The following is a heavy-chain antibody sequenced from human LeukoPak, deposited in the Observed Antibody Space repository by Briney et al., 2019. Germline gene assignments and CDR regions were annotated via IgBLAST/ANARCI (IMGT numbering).Heavy chain of an antibody. V-gene: IGHV1-69*01. Sequence: SVKVSCKASGGTFSSYAISWVRQAPGQGLEWMGGIIPIFGTANYAQKFQGRVTITAGESTSTAYMELSSLRSDDTAVYYCARGPPPYTEGDLFYYYGLDVWGQGTTVTVSS. D-gene: IGHD3-16*01. CDR1: GGTFSSYA. J-gene: IGHJ6*02. CDR2: IIPIFGTA. CDR3: ARGPPPYTEGDLFYYYGLDV.